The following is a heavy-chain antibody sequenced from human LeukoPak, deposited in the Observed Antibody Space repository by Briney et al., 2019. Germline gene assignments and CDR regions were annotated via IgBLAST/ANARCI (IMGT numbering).Heavy chain of an antibody. Sequence: PGGSLRLSCAASGFTFSSYAMSWVRQAPGRGLEWVSAISGSGGSTYYADSVKGRFTISRDNSKNTLYLQMNSLRAEDTAVYYCAKAMMIVVVIASPFDYWGQGTLVTVSS. CDR2: ISGSGGST. J-gene: IGHJ4*02. V-gene: IGHV3-23*01. CDR3: AKAMMIVVVIASPFDY. D-gene: IGHD3-22*01. CDR1: GFTFSSYA.